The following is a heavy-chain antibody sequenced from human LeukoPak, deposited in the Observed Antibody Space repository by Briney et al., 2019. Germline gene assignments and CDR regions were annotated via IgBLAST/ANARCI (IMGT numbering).Heavy chain of an antibody. V-gene: IGHV1-69*13. Sequence: GASVKVSCKASGGTFSSYAISWVRQAPGQGLEWMGGIIPIFGTANYAQKFQGRVTITADESTSTAYMELSSLRSEDTAVYYCARDLQLGLQPSYAFDIWGQGTMVTVSS. D-gene: IGHD5-24*01. CDR1: GGTFSSYA. CDR2: IIPIFGTA. J-gene: IGHJ3*02. CDR3: ARDLQLGLQPSYAFDI.